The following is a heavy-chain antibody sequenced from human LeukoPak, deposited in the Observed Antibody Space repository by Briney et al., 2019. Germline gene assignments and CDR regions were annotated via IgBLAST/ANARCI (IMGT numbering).Heavy chain of an antibody. CDR2: ITSRGEST. CDR1: GFTFSIYA. J-gene: IGHJ4*02. V-gene: IGHV3-23*01. D-gene: IGHD3-22*01. Sequence: GGSLRLSCAASGFTFSIYAMSWVRQAPGEGLQWVSSITSRGESTWYVDSVKGRFTITRDNSENTLYLQMHSLRAEDTAVYYCARDRPNYYGSDGHYYRRDGDYWGRGTLVSVSS. CDR3: ARDRPNYYGSDGHYYRRDGDY.